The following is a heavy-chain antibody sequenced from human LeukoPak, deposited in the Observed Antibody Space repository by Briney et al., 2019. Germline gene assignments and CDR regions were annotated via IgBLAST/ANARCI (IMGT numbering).Heavy chain of an antibody. Sequence: QPGGSLRLSCAASGFSFSNYWMHWVRQAPGKGLVWVTRMNSDGSATYYADSVQGRFTISRDNAKNTLYLQMNSLRAEGTAMYFCAKGPNYFDSWGQGTLVTVSS. V-gene: IGHV3-74*01. CDR1: GFSFSNYW. J-gene: IGHJ4*02. CDR2: MNSDGSAT. CDR3: AKGPNYFDS.